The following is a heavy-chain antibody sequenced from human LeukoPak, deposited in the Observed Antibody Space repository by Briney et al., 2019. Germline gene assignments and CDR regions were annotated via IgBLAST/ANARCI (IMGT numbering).Heavy chain of an antibody. V-gene: IGHV3-43D*03. CDR1: GFTFDDYA. CDR2: ISWDGGST. D-gene: IGHD6-19*01. J-gene: IGHJ4*02. Sequence: GGSLRLSCAASGFTFDDYAMHWVRQAPGKGLEWVSLISWDGGSTYYADSVKGRFTISRDNSKNSLYLQMNSLRAEDTALYYCAKGGSGWFPFDYWGQGTLVTVSS. CDR3: AKGGSGWFPFDY.